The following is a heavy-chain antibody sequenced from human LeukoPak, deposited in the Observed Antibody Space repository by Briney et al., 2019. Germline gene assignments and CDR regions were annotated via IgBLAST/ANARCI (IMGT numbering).Heavy chain of an antibody. D-gene: IGHD3-10*01. CDR2: ISGSGGST. V-gene: IGHV3-23*01. Sequence: GGSLRLSCAASGFTFSSYAMSWVRQAPGKGLEWVSAISGSGGSTYYADSVKGRFTISRDNSKNTLYLQMNSLRAEDTAVYYCAKLWFGELFPPSPYDCWGQGTLVTVSS. J-gene: IGHJ4*02. CDR1: GFTFSSYA. CDR3: AKLWFGELFPPSPYDC.